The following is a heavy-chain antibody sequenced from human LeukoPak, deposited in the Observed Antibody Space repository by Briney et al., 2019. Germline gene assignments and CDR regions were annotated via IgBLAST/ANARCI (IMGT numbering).Heavy chain of an antibody. CDR2: INAGNGNT. V-gene: IGHV1-3*01. J-gene: IGHJ4*02. Sequence: ASVKVSCKASGYTFTSYAMHWVRQAPGQRLEWMGWINAGNGNTKYSQKFQGRVTITRDTSASTAYMELSSLRSEDTAVYYCAGEATMVGGAKGYWGQGTLVTVSS. D-gene: IGHD3-10*01. CDR1: GYTFTSYA. CDR3: AGEATMVGGAKGY.